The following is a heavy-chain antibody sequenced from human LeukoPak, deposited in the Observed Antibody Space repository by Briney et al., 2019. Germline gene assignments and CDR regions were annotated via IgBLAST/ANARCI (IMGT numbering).Heavy chain of an antibody. Sequence: GGSLRLSCAASGFTFSGYDIHWVRQAPGKGLEWVAVLWSDGNHKSYADSVKGRFTISRDISKNTLHLQMDSLRAEDTAVYYCVRGHAPLRLLEYLPRSNWFDPWGQGTLVTVSS. V-gene: IGHV3-33*01. CDR3: VRGHAPLRLLEYLPRSNWFDP. CDR2: LWSDGNHK. D-gene: IGHD3-3*01. CDR1: GFTFSGYD. J-gene: IGHJ5*02.